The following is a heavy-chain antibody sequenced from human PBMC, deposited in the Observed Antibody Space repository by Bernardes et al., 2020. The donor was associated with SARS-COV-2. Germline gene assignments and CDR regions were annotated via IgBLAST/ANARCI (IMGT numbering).Heavy chain of an antibody. J-gene: IGHJ4*02. CDR1: GYTFTGYF. CDR2: INPNTGGT. Sequence: ASVKVSFKGSGYTFTGYFMHWVRQAPGQRLEWMGWINPNTGGTNYAQKFQGRVTMTRDTSITTAYMELSRLGSDDTAIYYCARTRTTISTTGIPVDYWGQGTLVTVSS. D-gene: IGHD2-21*02. V-gene: IGHV1-2*02. CDR3: ARTRTTISTTGIPVDY.